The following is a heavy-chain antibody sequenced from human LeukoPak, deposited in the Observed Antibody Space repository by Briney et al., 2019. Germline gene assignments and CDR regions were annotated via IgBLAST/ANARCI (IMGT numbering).Heavy chain of an antibody. D-gene: IGHD1-26*01. J-gene: IGHJ3*02. CDR3: ARELVGARGYAFDI. V-gene: IGHV4-61*02. CDR2: TYTSGST. CDR1: GGSISSSSYY. Sequence: SETLSLTCTVSGGSISSSSYYWSWIRQPAGKGLEWIGRTYTSGSTNYNPSLKSRVTISVDTSKNQFSLKLSSVTAADAAVYYCARELVGARGYAFDIWGQGTMVTVSS.